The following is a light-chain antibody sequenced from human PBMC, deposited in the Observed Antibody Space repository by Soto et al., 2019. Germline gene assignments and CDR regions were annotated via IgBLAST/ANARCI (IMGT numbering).Light chain of an antibody. CDR2: EVS. CDR3: SSYTSTNTVL. Sequence: QSVLTQPASVSGSPGQSITISCTGTSSDVGASKYVSWYQQHPGQAPKRMIYEVSNRPSGVSPRFSGSKSGNTASLTISGLQAEDEADYYCSSYTSTNTVLFGGGTTLPVL. V-gene: IGLV2-14*01. CDR1: SSDVGASKY. J-gene: IGLJ2*01.